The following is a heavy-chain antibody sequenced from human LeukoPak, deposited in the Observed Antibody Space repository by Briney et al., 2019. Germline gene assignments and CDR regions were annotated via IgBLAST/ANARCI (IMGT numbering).Heavy chain of an antibody. V-gene: IGHV3-21*01. CDR1: GFTFSSYS. CDR3: ARDPGGIRYDY. CDR2: ISSSSSYI. D-gene: IGHD3-16*01. J-gene: IGHJ4*02. Sequence: GGSLRLSCAASGFTFSSYSMNWVRQAPGKGLEWVSSISSSSSYIYYADSVKGRFTISRDNAKNSLYLQMNSLGAEDTALYYLARDPGGIRYDYWGQGTLVTVSS.